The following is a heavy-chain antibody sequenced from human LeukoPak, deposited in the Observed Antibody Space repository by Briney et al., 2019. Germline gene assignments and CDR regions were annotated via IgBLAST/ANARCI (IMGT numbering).Heavy chain of an antibody. J-gene: IGHJ4*02. CDR3: ARGPEYDSSGYSFDY. Sequence: SETLSLTCTVSGGSISSGDYYWSWIRQPPGKGLEWIGYIYYGGSTYYNPSLKSRVTISVDTSKNQFSLKLSSVTAADTAVYYCARGPEYDSSGYSFDYWGQGTLVTVSS. V-gene: IGHV4-30-4*01. CDR1: GGSISSGDYY. D-gene: IGHD3-22*01. CDR2: IYYGGST.